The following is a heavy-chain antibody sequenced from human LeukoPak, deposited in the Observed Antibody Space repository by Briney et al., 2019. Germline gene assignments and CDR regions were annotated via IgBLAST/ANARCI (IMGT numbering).Heavy chain of an antibody. CDR3: ARGNLHSSGWASSQIDY. Sequence: SETLSLTCAVYGGSSSGYYWTWIRQPPGKGLEWIGEINHSGSTNYNPSLKSRVTISVDTSKNQFSLKLNSVTAADTAVYYCARGNLHSSGWASSQIDYWGQGTLVTVSS. D-gene: IGHD6-19*01. CDR2: INHSGST. J-gene: IGHJ4*02. V-gene: IGHV4-34*01. CDR1: GGSSSGYY.